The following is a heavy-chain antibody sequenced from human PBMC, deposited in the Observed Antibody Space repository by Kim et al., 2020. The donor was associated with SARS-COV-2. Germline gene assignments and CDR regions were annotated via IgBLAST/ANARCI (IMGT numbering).Heavy chain of an antibody. V-gene: IGHV4-61*01. CDR1: GGSVSSGSYY. Sequence: SETLSLTCTVSGGSVSSGSYYWTWIRQPPGKGLEWIGYIHYTGSTNYNPSLKSRVTISIDMSKNQFSLKLSSVTSADTAVYYCARDVLMTSWGFDPWGQGTLVTVSS. CDR2: IHYTGST. J-gene: IGHJ5*02. D-gene: IGHD2-8*01. CDR3: ARDVLMTSWGFDP.